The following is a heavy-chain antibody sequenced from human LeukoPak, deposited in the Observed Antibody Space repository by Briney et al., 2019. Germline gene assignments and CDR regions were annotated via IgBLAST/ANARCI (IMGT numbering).Heavy chain of an antibody. D-gene: IGHD3-10*01. CDR2: INPNSGGT. V-gene: IGHV1-2*02. J-gene: IGHJ5*02. CDR1: GYTFTGYY. Sequence: ASVKVSCKASGYTFTGYYMHWVRQAPGQGLEWMGWINPNSGGTNYAQKFQGRVTMTRDTSISTAYMELSRLRSDDTAVYYCARDPKWFGELSENSGMWFDPWGQGTLVTVSS. CDR3: ARDPKWFGELSENSGMWFDP.